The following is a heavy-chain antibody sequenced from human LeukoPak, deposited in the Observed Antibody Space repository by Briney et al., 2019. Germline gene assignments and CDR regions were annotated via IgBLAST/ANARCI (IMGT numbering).Heavy chain of an antibody. CDR1: GFTFSSYS. D-gene: IGHD6-13*01. Sequence: PGGSLRLSCAASGFTFSSYSMNWVRQAPGKGLEWVSSISSSSSYIYCADSVKGRFTISRDNAKNSLYLQMNSLRAEDTAVYYCARDRGIAAAGRSNYFDYWGQGTLVTVSS. CDR2: ISSSSSYI. J-gene: IGHJ4*02. CDR3: ARDRGIAAAGRSNYFDY. V-gene: IGHV3-21*01.